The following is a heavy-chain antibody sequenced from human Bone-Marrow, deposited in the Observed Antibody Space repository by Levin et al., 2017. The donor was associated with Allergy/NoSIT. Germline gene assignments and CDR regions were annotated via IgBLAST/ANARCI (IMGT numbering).Heavy chain of an antibody. D-gene: IGHD5-18*01. V-gene: IGHV3-33*01. CDR3: ARLSSVTAPHYYHAMDD. CDR2: IWYDGSNE. J-gene: IGHJ6*02. Sequence: GGSLRLSCAASGFSFSTYGMHWVRQAPGKGLEWVAVIWYDGSNEYYADSAKGRFTISRDNSKNTLYLRMDSLRAEDTAVYYCARLSSVTAPHYYHAMDDWGQGTTVTVSS. CDR1: GFSFSTYG.